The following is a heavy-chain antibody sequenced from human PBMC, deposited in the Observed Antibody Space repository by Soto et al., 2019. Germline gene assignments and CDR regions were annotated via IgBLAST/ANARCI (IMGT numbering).Heavy chain of an antibody. CDR1: GYTFTSYA. J-gene: IGHJ6*03. CDR3: ASSSSYGPEIKNYYYYYYMDV. Sequence: QVQLVQSGAEVKKPGASVKVSCKASGYTFTSYAMHWVRQAPGQRLEWMGWINAGNGNTKYSQKFQGRVTITRDTSASTAYMELSSLRSEDTAVYYCASSSSYGPEIKNYYYYYYMDVWGKGTTVTVSS. CDR2: INAGNGNT. D-gene: IGHD2-2*01. V-gene: IGHV1-3*01.